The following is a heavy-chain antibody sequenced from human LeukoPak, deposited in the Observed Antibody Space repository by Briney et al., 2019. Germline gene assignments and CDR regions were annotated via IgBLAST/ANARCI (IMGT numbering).Heavy chain of an antibody. CDR3: ARDLGGYDPLDY. V-gene: IGHV3-30-3*01. CDR1: GFTFSSYA. Sequence: GRSLRLSCAASGFTFSSYAMHWVRQAPGKGLEWVAVISYDGSNKYYADSVKGRFTISRDNSKNTLYLQMNSLRAEDTAVYYCARDLGGYDPLDYWGQGTLVTVSS. D-gene: IGHD5-12*01. J-gene: IGHJ4*02. CDR2: ISYDGSNK.